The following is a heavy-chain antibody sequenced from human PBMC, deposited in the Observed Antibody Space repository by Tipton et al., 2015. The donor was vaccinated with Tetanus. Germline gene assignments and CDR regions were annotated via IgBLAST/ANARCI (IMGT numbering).Heavy chain of an antibody. Sequence: QLVQSGGGVVQPGRSLRLSCAASGFTFSNSGMHWVRQAPGKGPEWVAIISYDGNYQSYAESVKGRVTITRDNSKSTLFLQMNGVRGRDTAHYYCIYASSWSALDYWGKGSVVTVSS. CDR1: GFTFSNSG. CDR3: IYASSWSALDY. J-gene: IGHJ4*02. V-gene: IGHV3-30*03. CDR2: ISYDGNYQ. D-gene: IGHD6-13*01.